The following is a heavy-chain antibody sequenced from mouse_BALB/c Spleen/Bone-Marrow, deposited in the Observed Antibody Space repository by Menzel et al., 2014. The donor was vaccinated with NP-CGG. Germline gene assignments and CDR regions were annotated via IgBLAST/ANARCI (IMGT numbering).Heavy chain of an antibody. D-gene: IGHD1-1*01. CDR3: AAYYGSSYWAMDY. J-gene: IGHJ4*01. Sequence: QVQLKESGAELARPGASVNLSCKASGYTFTSYWMQWVKQRPGQGLEWIGAIYPGDGDTRYTQKFKGKATLTADKSSRTAYMQLSSLAAEDSAFYYCAAYYGSSYWAMDYWGQGTSVTVSS. CDR2: IYPGDGDT. CDR1: GYTFTSYW. V-gene: IGHV1-87*01.